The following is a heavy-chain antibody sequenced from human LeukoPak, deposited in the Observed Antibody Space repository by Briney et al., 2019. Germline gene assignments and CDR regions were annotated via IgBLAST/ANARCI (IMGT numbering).Heavy chain of an antibody. CDR3: AREILGDREVWFDP. CDR2: IIPVFGTP. D-gene: IGHD3-16*01. J-gene: IGHJ5*02. Sequence: GASVKVSCKASGGTFKEYAIYWVRQAPGQGLEWLGGIIPVFGTPNYAQKFQDRVTITTDESTTTGYMELSSLKFEDTAVYYCAREILGDREVWFDPWGQGTLVTVSS. V-gene: IGHV1-69*05. CDR1: GGTFKEYA.